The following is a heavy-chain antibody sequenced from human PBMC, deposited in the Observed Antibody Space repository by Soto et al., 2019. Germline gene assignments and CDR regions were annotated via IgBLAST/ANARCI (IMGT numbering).Heavy chain of an antibody. V-gene: IGHV5-51*01. Sequence: LGESLKISCKGSGYSFTSYWIGWVRQMPGKGLEWMGIIDPGDSDTRYSPSFQGQVTMSVDKSNSIAYLQWRSLKASDTAMYYCARLGPFSRIVVVNAFDIWGQGTMVTVSS. CDR3: ARLGPFSRIVVVNAFDI. CDR1: GYSFTSYW. D-gene: IGHD3-22*01. J-gene: IGHJ3*02. CDR2: IDPGDSDT.